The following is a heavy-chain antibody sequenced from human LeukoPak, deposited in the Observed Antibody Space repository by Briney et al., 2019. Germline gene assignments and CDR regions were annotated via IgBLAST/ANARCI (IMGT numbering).Heavy chain of an antibody. CDR3: VRVPDTTSNWFDP. Sequence: PSETLSLTCTVSGGSISSYYWSWIRQPPGKGLEWIGYIYYSGSTNYNPSLKSRVTISVDTSKNQFSLKLSSVTAADTAVYYCVRVPDTTSNWFDPWGQGTLVTVSS. J-gene: IGHJ5*02. CDR2: IYYSGST. D-gene: IGHD5-18*01. V-gene: IGHV4-59*01. CDR1: GGSISSYY.